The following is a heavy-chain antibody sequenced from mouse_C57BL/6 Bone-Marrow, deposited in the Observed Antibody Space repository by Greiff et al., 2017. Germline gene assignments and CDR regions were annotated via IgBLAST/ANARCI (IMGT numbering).Heavy chain of an antibody. V-gene: IGHV1-69*01. Sequence: QVQLQQPGAELVMPGASVKLSCKASGYTFTSYWMHWVKQRPGQGLEWIGEIDPSDSYTNYNQKFKGKSTLTVDKSSSTAYMQLSSLTSEDSAVYYCAIYYNLDYWGQGTTLTVSS. J-gene: IGHJ2*01. CDR3: AIYYNLDY. CDR2: IDPSDSYT. CDR1: GYTFTSYW. D-gene: IGHD2-1*01.